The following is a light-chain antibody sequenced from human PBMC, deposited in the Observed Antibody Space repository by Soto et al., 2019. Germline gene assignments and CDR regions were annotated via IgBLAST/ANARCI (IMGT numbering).Light chain of an antibody. CDR2: TAS. CDR3: QQYGNSKT. V-gene: IGKV3-20*01. CDR1: QSVRSSY. J-gene: IGKJ2*01. Sequence: EIVLTQSPGTLSLSPGESATLSCRASQSVRSSYLAWYQQKPGQAPRLLIYTASTRATGIPDRFSGSGSGTDFTLTISRLEPADFVVYYCQQYGNSKTFGQGTRLEIK.